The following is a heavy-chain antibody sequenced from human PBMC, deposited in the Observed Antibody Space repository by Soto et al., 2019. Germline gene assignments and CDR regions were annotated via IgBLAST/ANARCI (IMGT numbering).Heavy chain of an antibody. J-gene: IGHJ4*02. CDR2: ISGSGGST. V-gene: IGHV3-23*01. CDR1: GFTFSSYA. Sequence: GGSLRLSCAVSGFTFSSYAMSWVRQAPGKGLEWVSAISGSGGSTYYADSVKGRFTISRDNPKNMLYLQMNSLRAEDTAVYYCAKLPKTRVISGYYTFDYWGQGALVTVSS. D-gene: IGHD3-22*01. CDR3: AKLPKTRVISGYYTFDY.